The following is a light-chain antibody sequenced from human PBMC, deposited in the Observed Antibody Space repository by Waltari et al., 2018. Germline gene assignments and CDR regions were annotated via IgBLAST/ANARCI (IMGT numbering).Light chain of an antibody. Sequence: SALTQPRPVSGSPGQSVTISCTGTTNELGIYNYVPWYQQHPGKAPKLIILDVTKRPSGVPDRLSGSKSGNTASLTISGLRAEDEAEYYCCSYAGSYTWVFGGGTKLTVV. CDR3: CSYAGSYTWV. J-gene: IGLJ3*02. V-gene: IGLV2-11*01. CDR2: DVT. CDR1: TNELGIYNY.